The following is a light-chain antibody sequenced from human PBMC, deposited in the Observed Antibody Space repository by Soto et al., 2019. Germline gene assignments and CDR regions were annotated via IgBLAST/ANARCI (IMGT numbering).Light chain of an antibody. J-gene: IGKJ1*01. CDR1: QSISTF. V-gene: IGKV1-39*01. Sequence: DIQMTQSPSSLSASVGDRVTITCRASQSISTFLNWYQQKPGKAPKFLIYAASSLQSGVPSRFSGSGSETDFTLTISSLQPEDFATYDCQQSYSTPRTFGQGTKVEI. CDR3: QQSYSTPRT. CDR2: AAS.